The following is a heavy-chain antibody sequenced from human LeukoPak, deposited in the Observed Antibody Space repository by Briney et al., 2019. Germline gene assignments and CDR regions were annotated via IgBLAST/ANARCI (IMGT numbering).Heavy chain of an antibody. V-gene: IGHV3-23*01. CDR1: GFTFSSYA. J-gene: IGHJ5*02. CDR3: ARGSGRYSSGPFDP. Sequence: QPGGSLRLSCAASGFTFSSYAMSWVRQAPGKGLEWVSAISGSGGSTYYADSVKGRFTISRDNSKNTLYLQMNSLRAEDTAVYYCARGSGRYSSGPFDPWGQGTLVTVSS. D-gene: IGHD6-19*01. CDR2: ISGSGGST.